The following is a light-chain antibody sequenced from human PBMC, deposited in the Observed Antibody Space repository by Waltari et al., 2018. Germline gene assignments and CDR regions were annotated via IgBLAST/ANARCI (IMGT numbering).Light chain of an antibody. Sequence: EIMLKQSPGTLSLSPGERATLSCRASQSISKYLARYQQKPGQAPRLLIYDASIRATGIPDSFSGSGYGTDFSLTISRLEPEDYAVYYCQKYGSLPATFGRGTKVEIK. CDR3: QKYGSLPAT. CDR1: QSISKY. J-gene: IGKJ1*01. V-gene: IGKV3-20*01. CDR2: DAS.